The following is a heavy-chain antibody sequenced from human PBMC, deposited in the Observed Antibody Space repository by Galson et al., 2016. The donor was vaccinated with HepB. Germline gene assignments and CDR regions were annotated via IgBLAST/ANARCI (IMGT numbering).Heavy chain of an antibody. J-gene: IGHJ4*02. V-gene: IGHV3-23*01. CDR1: GFAFSAYG. Sequence: SLRLSCAASGFAFSAYGMTWVRQAPRKGLEWAAAISTSGGSTDYADSVRGRFTISRDNSKNMLYLQVNSLRAEDSVLYYCAKGTTRLGDNWGQGILVTVSS. CDR2: ISTSGGST. D-gene: IGHD4-11*01. CDR3: AKGTTRLGDN.